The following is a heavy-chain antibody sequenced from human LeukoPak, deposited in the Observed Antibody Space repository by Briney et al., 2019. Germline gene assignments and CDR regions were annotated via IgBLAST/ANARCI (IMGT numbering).Heavy chain of an antibody. CDR2: TNPSGGST. CDR3: ARDLRITIFGVVIKDNWFDP. V-gene: IGHV1-46*01. D-gene: IGHD3-3*01. J-gene: IGHJ5*02. CDR1: GYTFTSYY. Sequence: ASVKVSCKASGYTFTSYYMHWVRQAPGQGLEWMGITNPSGGSTSYAQKFQGRVTMTRDTSTSTVYMELSSLRSEDTAVYYCARDLRITIFGVVIKDNWFDPWGQGTLVTVSS.